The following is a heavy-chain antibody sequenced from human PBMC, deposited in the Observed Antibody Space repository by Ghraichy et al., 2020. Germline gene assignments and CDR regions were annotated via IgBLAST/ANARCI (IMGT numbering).Heavy chain of an antibody. CDR2: ISWDGGST. V-gene: IGHV3-43*01. Sequence: GGSLRLSCAASGFTFDDYTMHWVRQAPGKGLEWVSLISWDGGSTYYADSVKGRFTISRDNSKNSLYLQMNSLRTEDTALYYCAKEPGGNSRGYFDYWGQGTLVTVSS. CDR1: GFTFDDYT. J-gene: IGHJ4*02. D-gene: IGHD4-23*01. CDR3: AKEPGGNSRGYFDY.